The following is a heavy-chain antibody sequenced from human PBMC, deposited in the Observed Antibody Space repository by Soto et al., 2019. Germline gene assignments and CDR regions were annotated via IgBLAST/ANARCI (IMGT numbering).Heavy chain of an antibody. V-gene: IGHV4-59*01. Sequence: SETLSLTCTVSGGSISSYYWSWIRQPPGKGLEWIGYIYYSGSTNYNPSLKSRVTISVDTSKNQFSLKLSSVTAADTAVYYCASISGTAAGKNLDAFDIWGHGTMVTVSS. CDR1: GGSISSYY. CDR2: IYYSGST. J-gene: IGHJ3*02. CDR3: ASISGTAAGKNLDAFDI. D-gene: IGHD6-13*01.